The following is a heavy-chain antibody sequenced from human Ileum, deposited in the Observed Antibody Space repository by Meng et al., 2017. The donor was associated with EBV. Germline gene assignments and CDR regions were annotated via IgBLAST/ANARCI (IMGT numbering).Heavy chain of an antibody. J-gene: IGHJ1*01. D-gene: IGHD6-13*01. CDR3: ARDSGTWYIFEY. CDR2: TYYRSKWYN. CDR1: GDSVSSSGAA. Sequence: QVLLHQSVPGLVKPSXXLSLTXAISGDSVSSSGAAWNWIRQSPSRGLEWLGRTYYRSKWYNDYAVSVKRRITITPDTSKNQFSLQLNYATPDDTAIYYCARDSGTWYIFEYWGQGTRVTVSS. V-gene: IGHV6-1*01.